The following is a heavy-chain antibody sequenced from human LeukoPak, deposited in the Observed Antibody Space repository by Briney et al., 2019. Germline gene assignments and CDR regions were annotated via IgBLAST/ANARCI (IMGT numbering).Heavy chain of an antibody. CDR3: ARRGGIIRGVASYYYMDV. D-gene: IGHD3-10*01. CDR1: GGSISSGNYY. V-gene: IGHV4-39*01. J-gene: IGHJ6*03. CDR2: IYNSGST. Sequence: SETLSLTCTVSGGSISSGNYYWGWIRQPPGKGLEWIGSIYNSGSTYYNPPLKSRVTISVDTSKNQFSLKLSSVTAADTAAYYCARRGGIIRGVASYYYMDVWGKGTTVTISS.